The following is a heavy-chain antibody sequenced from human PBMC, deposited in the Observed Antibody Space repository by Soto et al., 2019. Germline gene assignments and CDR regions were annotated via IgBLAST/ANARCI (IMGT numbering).Heavy chain of an antibody. CDR2: INPNSGGT. V-gene: IGHV1-2*04. J-gene: IGHJ6*02. Sequence: QVQLVQSGAEVKKPGASVKVSCKASGYTFTGYYMHWVRQAPGQGLEWMGWINPNSGGTNYAQKFQGWVTMTRDTSISTAYMELSRLRSDDTAVYYCARGSSGWYYYYYGMDVWGQGTTVTVSS. CDR3: ARGSSGWYYYYYGMDV. D-gene: IGHD6-19*01. CDR1: GYTFTGYY.